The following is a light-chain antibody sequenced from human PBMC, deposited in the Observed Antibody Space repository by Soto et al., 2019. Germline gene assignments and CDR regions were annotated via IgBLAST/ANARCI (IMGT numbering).Light chain of an antibody. CDR3: QQYGSSPWT. CDR2: GAS. CDR1: QSASSRY. Sequence: EIGLTQSPGTLSLSPGERATLSCRAGQSASSRYLAWYQQKPGQAPRLLIYGASSRATGIPDRFSGSGSGTDFTLTISRLEPEDCAVYYCQQYGSSPWTFGQGTKVEIK. V-gene: IGKV3-20*01. J-gene: IGKJ1*01.